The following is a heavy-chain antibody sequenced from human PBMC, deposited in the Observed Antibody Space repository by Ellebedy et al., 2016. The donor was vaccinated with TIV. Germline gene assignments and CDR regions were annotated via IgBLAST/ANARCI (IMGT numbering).Heavy chain of an antibody. CDR2: VFWDGEN. CDR1: GFSLTTFGVG. V-gene: IGHV2-5*05. Sequence: SGPTLVXPTQTLTLTCTFSGFSLTTFGVGVGWIRQPPGKALEWLATVFWDGENRYGSSLKTRITITRDNSKNQVVLTMANTDPVDTATYFCAYTQGRSWDYWGQGTLVTVSS. J-gene: IGHJ4*02. CDR3: AYTQGRSWDY. D-gene: IGHD3-10*01.